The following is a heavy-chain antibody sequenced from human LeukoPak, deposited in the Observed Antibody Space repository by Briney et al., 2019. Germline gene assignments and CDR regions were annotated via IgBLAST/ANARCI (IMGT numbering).Heavy chain of an antibody. Sequence: GESLKISCKGSGYTFTNYWIAWVRQMPGKGLGWMGIIYPGDSTIKYSPSFQGQVAISADKSISTAYLQWRSLQASDTAIYYCARRGGAFYEDYWGQGTLVTVSS. J-gene: IGHJ4*02. CDR1: GYTFTNYW. CDR3: ARRGGAFYEDY. CDR2: IYPGDSTI. V-gene: IGHV5-51*01. D-gene: IGHD2-21*01.